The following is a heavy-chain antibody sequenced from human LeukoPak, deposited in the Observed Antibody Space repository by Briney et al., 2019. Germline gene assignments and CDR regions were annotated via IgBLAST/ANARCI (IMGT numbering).Heavy chain of an antibody. V-gene: IGHV4-39*01. CDR1: GGSISSRPYY. CDR2: ISYSGSI. D-gene: IGHD3-16*01. J-gene: IGHJ4*02. CDR3: ATLEIGDYYFDY. Sequence: SETLSLTCTVSGGSISSRPYYWGWVRQPPGKGLEWIGSISYSGSIHYNPSLKSRVTISVDTSENHFSLRLSSVTAADTAVYYCATLEIGDYYFDYWGQGTLVTVSS.